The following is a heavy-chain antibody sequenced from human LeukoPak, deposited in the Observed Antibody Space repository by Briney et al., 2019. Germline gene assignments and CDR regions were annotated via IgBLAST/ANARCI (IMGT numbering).Heavy chain of an antibody. D-gene: IGHD6-13*01. Sequence: ASVKVSCKASGYTFTSYGISWVRQAPGQGLEWMGIINPSGGSTSYAQKFQGRVTMTRDMSTSTVYMELSSLRSEDTAVYYCARQRGAIAAADNAFDIWGQGTMVTVSS. CDR3: ARQRGAIAAADNAFDI. V-gene: IGHV1-46*01. CDR1: GYTFTSYG. CDR2: INPSGGST. J-gene: IGHJ3*02.